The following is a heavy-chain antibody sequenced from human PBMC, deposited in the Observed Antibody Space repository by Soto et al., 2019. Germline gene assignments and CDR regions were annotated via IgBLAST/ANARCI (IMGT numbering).Heavy chain of an antibody. Sequence: QVQLVQSGAEVKKPGSSVKVSCKASGGTFSSYAISWVRQAPGQGLEWMGGIIPIFGTANYAQKFQGRGTITADESTSTVYMELSSLRSDDTAVYYCAREKCSSTSCYTGAYYYYGMDVWGQGTTVTVSS. CDR3: AREKCSSTSCYTGAYYYYGMDV. J-gene: IGHJ6*02. V-gene: IGHV1-69*01. D-gene: IGHD2-2*02. CDR1: GGTFSSYA. CDR2: IIPIFGTA.